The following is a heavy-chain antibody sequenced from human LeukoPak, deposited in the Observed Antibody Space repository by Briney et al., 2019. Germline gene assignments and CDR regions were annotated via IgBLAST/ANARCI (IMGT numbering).Heavy chain of an antibody. Sequence: ASVKVSCKASGYTFTSYGISWVRQAPGQGLEWMGWISAYNGNTNYAQKLQGRVTMTTDTSTGTAYMELRSLRSDDTAVYYCARDRVTYYYDSSGYLWLGDYWGQGTLVTVSS. CDR2: ISAYNGNT. CDR1: GYTFTSYG. CDR3: ARDRVTYYYDSSGYLWLGDY. J-gene: IGHJ4*02. D-gene: IGHD3-22*01. V-gene: IGHV1-18*01.